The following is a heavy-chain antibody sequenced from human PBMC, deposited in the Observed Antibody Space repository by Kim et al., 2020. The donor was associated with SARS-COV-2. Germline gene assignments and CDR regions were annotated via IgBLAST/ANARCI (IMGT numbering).Heavy chain of an antibody. Sequence: SETLSLTCAVYGGSFSGYYWSWIRQPPGKGLEWIGEINHSGSTNYNPSLKSRVTISVDTSKNQFSLKLSSVTAADTAVYYCARGPSSSSWYGTRSWFDPWGQGTLVTVSS. CDR1: GGSFSGYY. CDR3: ARGPSSSSWYGTRSWFDP. V-gene: IGHV4-34*01. CDR2: INHSGST. D-gene: IGHD6-13*01. J-gene: IGHJ5*02.